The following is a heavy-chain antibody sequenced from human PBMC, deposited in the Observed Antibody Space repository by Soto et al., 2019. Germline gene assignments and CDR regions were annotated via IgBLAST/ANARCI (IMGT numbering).Heavy chain of an antibody. D-gene: IGHD3-10*01. J-gene: IGHJ4*02. CDR1: GYTFTSYG. V-gene: IGHV1-18*01. CDR2: ISAYNGNT. Sequence: GASVKVSCKASGYTFTSYGISWVRQAPGQGLEWMGWISAYNGNTNYAQKLQGRVTMTTDTSISTAYMELSRLRSDDTAVYYCARGRTLLWFGELQNFDYWGQGTLVTVSS. CDR3: ARGRTLLWFGELQNFDY.